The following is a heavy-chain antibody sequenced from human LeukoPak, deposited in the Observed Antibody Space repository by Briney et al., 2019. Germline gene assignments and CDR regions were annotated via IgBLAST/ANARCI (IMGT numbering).Heavy chain of an antibody. CDR2: IIPIFGTA. J-gene: IGHJ4*02. D-gene: IGHD5-18*01. CDR1: GGTFSSYA. Sequence: ASVKVSCKASGGTFSSYAISWVRQAPGQGLEWMGGIIPIFGTANYAQMFQGRVTITADESTSTAYMELSSLRSEDTAVYYCARLDTAMALDYWGQGTLVTVSS. V-gene: IGHV1-69*13. CDR3: ARLDTAMALDY.